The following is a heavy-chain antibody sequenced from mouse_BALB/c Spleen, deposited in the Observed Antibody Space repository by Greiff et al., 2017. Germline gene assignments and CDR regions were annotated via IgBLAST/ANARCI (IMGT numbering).Heavy chain of an antibody. D-gene: IGHD1-2*01. CDR2: IDPENGDT. CDR1: GFNITDYY. CDR3: NGAYGFAD. V-gene: IGHV14-4*02. Sequence: EVKLMESGAELVRPGASVKLSCTASGFNITDYYMHWVKQRPEQGLEWIGWIDPENGDTEYAPKFQGKATMTADTSSNTAYLQLSSLTSEDTAVYYCNGAYGFADWGQGTLVTVSA. J-gene: IGHJ3*01.